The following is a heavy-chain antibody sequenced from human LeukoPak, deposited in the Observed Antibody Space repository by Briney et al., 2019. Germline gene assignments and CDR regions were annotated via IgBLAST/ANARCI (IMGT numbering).Heavy chain of an antibody. V-gene: IGHV1-2*02. Sequence: ASVKVSCKASGYTFIGYFIHWVRQAPGQGLEWMGWLNPNSGGTNYAQEFQGRVTMTRDTSIRTVYMELSRLTPDDTAVYYCARFDGYNYLSVDYWGQGTLVTVSS. CDR2: LNPNSGGT. CDR1: GYTFIGYF. CDR3: ARFDGYNYLSVDY. J-gene: IGHJ4*02. D-gene: IGHD5-24*01.